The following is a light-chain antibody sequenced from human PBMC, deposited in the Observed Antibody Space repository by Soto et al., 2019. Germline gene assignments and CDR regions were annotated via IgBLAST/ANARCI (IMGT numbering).Light chain of an antibody. CDR3: HQYGSSPLYT. CDR1: QSVSSSY. V-gene: IGKV3-20*01. Sequence: EIVLTQSPGTLSLSPGERATLSCRASQSVSSSYLAWYQQKPAQAPRLLIYGASSRATGIPDRFSGSGSGTDFSLNISRLEPEDFAVYYCHQYGSSPLYTFGQGTKLEIK. J-gene: IGKJ2*01. CDR2: GAS.